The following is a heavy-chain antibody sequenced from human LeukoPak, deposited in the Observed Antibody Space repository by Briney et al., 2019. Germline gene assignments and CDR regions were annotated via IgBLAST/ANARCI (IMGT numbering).Heavy chain of an antibody. V-gene: IGHV4-59*08. CDR1: GGSITSYY. CDR2: LYYSGST. D-gene: IGHD4/OR15-4a*01. Sequence: SETLSLTCSVSGGSITSYYWSWLRQTPGKGLEWIGYLYYSGSTNYNPSLKSRVTISVDTSKNQFSLKLSSVTAADTAVYYCARHQPMVTLGYYYGMDVWGLGTTVTVSS. CDR3: ARHQPMVTLGYYYGMDV. J-gene: IGHJ6*02.